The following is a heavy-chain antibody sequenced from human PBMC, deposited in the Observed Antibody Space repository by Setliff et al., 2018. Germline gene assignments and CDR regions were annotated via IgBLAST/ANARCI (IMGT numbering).Heavy chain of an antibody. Sequence: ASVKVSCKASEYTFTGYYMHWVRQAPGQGLEWMGWINPNSGGTNYAQKFQGWVTMTRDTSISTAYMELSRLRSDDTAVYYCARADMYYYDSSGFWAEYFQHWGQGTLVTVSS. CDR3: ARADMYYYDSSGFWAEYFQH. CDR1: EYTFTGYY. J-gene: IGHJ1*01. V-gene: IGHV1-2*04. CDR2: INPNSGGT. D-gene: IGHD3-22*01.